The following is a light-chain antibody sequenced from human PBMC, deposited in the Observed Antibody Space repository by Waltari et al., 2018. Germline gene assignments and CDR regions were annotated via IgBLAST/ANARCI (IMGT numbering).Light chain of an antibody. CDR3: ATWDGSLTAWV. CDR2: VNN. V-gene: IGLV1-47*01. Sequence: QSVLTQPPSASGTPGQRVTISCSGSTSNIGRNYVYWYQQFPGTAPKLLVYVNNEGPAGVPDRSSGSKSGTSASLAISGLRSEDEADYYCATWDGSLTAWVFGGGTKVTVL. J-gene: IGLJ3*02. CDR1: TSNIGRNY.